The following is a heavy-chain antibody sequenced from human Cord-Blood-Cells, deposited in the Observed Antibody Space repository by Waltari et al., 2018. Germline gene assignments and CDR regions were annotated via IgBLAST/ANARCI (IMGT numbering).Heavy chain of an antibody. CDR2: INPNSGGT. CDR3: ARDEPWSGYYPEYFQH. V-gene: IGHV1-2*02. CDR1: GYTFTGYY. D-gene: IGHD3-3*01. J-gene: IGHJ1*01. Sequence: QVQLVQSGAEVKKPGASVKVSCKASGYTFTGYYMHWVRQAPGQGLEWMGWINPNSGGTNYAQKFQGRVTMTRDTSISTAYMELSRLRSDDTAVYYCARDEPWSGYYPEYFQHWGQGTLVTVSS.